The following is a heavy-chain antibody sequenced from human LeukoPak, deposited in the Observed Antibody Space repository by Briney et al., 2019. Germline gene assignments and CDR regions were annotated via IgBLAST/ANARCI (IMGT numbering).Heavy chain of an antibody. V-gene: IGHV1-18*01. Sequence: ASVKVSCKASGYTFTSYGISWVRQAPGQGLEWMGWISAYNGNTNYAQNLQGRVTMTTDTSASTVYMELSSLRSEDTAVYYCAVVDWSSSPLFDYWGQGTLVTVSS. CDR2: ISAYNGNT. D-gene: IGHD6-6*01. CDR1: GYTFTSYG. J-gene: IGHJ4*02. CDR3: AVVDWSSSPLFDY.